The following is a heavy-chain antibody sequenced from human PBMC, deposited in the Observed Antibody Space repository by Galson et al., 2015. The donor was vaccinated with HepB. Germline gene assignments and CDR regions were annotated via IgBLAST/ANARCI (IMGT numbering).Heavy chain of an antibody. J-gene: IGHJ4*02. CDR3: AQLWIYFET. CDR2: IRGSGTKT. Sequence: SLRLSCAASGFPCSSDAMSWVRQAPGKGLEWVSSIRGSGTKTYYADTVKGRFTMSRDNSKNTLYLYMNSLRADDTAVYYCAQLWIYFETWGQGTLVTVSS. D-gene: IGHD3-3*01. V-gene: IGHV3-23*01. CDR1: GFPCSSDA.